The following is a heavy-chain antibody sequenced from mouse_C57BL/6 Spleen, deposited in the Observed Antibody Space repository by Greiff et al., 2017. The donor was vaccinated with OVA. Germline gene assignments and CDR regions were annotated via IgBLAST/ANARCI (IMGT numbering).Heavy chain of an antibody. CDR1: GYTLTSYW. D-gene: IGHD2-3*01. CDR3: ASLYDGYFPDV. V-gene: IGHV1-64*01. CDR2: IHPNSGST. Sequence: VQLQQPGAELVKPGASVKLSCKASGYTLTSYWMHWVKQRPGQGLEWIGMIHPNSGSTNYNEKFKSKATLTVDKSSSTAYMQLSSLTSEDSAVYYCASLYDGYFPDVWGTGTTVTVSS. J-gene: IGHJ1*03.